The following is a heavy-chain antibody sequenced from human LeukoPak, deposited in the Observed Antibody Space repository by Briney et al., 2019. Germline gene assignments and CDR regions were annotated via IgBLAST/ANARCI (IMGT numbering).Heavy chain of an antibody. Sequence: SVKVSCKASGGTFSSYAISWVRQAPGQGLEWMGGIIPIFGTANYAQKFQGRVTITAGESTSTAYMELSSLRSEDTAVYYCARGPGLRFWSVLDTAMVGTPVHDAFDIWGQGTMVTVSS. V-gene: IGHV1-69*01. CDR2: IIPIFGTA. CDR3: ARGPGLRFWSVLDTAMVGTPVHDAFDI. CDR1: GGTFSSYA. J-gene: IGHJ3*02. D-gene: IGHD5-18*01.